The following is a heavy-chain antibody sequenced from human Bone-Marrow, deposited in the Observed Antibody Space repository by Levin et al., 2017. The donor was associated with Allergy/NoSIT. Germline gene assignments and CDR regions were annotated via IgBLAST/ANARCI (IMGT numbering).Heavy chain of an antibody. Sequence: GESLKISCAASGFTFINYAMSWVRQVPGKGLEWVSSLSAGGGTSFYADPAKGRFTISRDNSKNTLYLQMSSLRAEDTAVYYCAKHYYYDSSIFLFPAFDVWGQGTMVTVSS. CDR2: LSAGGGTS. J-gene: IGHJ3*01. CDR3: AKHYYYDSSIFLFPAFDV. D-gene: IGHD3-22*01. CDR1: GFTFINYA. V-gene: IGHV3-23*01.